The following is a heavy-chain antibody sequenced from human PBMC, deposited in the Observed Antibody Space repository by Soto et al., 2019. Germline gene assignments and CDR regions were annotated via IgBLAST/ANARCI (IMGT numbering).Heavy chain of an antibody. CDR1: GFPFTGYA. CDR3: ANSRVSMVRGLIIIPNY. V-gene: IGHV3-23*01. J-gene: IGHJ4*02. CDR2: ISGHGDAT. Sequence: PRLSCAASGFPFTGYAMSWVRQAPGKGLEWVSAISGHGDATFYADSVKGRFTISRDNSKNTLYLHMNSLRAEDTALYYCANSRVSMVRGLIIIPNYWGQGTLVTVSS. D-gene: IGHD3-10*01.